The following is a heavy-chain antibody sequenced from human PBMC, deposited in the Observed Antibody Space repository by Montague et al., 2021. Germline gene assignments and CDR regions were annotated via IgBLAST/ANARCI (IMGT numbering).Heavy chain of an antibody. CDR3: ARQEHGLDV. D-gene: IGHD1-26*01. J-gene: IGHJ6*02. V-gene: IGHV3-21*01. CDR1: GFTFDSYD. CDR2: TSGRSTYI. Sequence: SLRLSCAGSGFTFDSYDMNWVRQAPGKGLEWVSSTSGRSTYIYYGDSMKGRVIISRDNAKNSLYLQMNSLRVEDTAIYYCARQEHGLDVWGQGTTVTVSS.